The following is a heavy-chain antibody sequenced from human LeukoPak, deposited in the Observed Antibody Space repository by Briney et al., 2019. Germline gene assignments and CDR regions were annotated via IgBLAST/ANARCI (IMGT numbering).Heavy chain of an antibody. CDR2: MNPNSGDT. D-gene: IGHD1-26*01. CDR1: GYTFTRYY. J-gene: IGHJ4*02. V-gene: IGHV1-2*02. Sequence: SVKASCKASGYTFTRYYIHWVRQAPGQALEWLGLMNPNSGDTTYAQKFQGRVTMTRDTSISTAYMELNRLRSDETAVYYCARDSLSGSSDYWGQGTLVTVSS. CDR3: ARDSLSGSSDY.